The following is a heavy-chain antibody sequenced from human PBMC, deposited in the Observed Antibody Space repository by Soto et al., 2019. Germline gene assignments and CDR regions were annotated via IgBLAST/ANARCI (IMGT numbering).Heavy chain of an antibody. CDR1: GDSVSSNRAA. V-gene: IGHV6-1*01. Sequence: PSQTLSLTCAISGDSVSSNRAAWNWIRRSPSRGLEWLGRTYYRSKWSNDYAVSVKSRLTINPDTSKNQFSLQLNSVTPDDTAVYFCVREMDPQIRDGARGWFDPWGQGTRVTVSS. J-gene: IGHJ5*02. CDR3: VREMDPQIRDGARGWFDP. CDR2: TYYRSKWSN. D-gene: IGHD2-8*01.